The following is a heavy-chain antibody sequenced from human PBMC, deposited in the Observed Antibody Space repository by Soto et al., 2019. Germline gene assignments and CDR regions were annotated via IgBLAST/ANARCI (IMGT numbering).Heavy chain of an antibody. D-gene: IGHD3-10*01. CDR2: IKQDGSKK. J-gene: IGHJ4*02. CDR3: ERGNLWFGESENG. CDR1: GFTFSSYW. V-gene: IGHV3-7*01. Sequence: GGSLRLSCAASGFTFSSYWMSWVRQAPGKGLEWVANIKQDGSKKYYVDSVKGRFTISRDNAKNSLYLQMNRLRAEDTAVYYCERGNLWFGESENGWGQGTLVTVSS.